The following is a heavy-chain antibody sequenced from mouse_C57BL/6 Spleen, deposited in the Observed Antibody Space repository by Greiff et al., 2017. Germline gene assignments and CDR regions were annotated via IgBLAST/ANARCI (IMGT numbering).Heavy chain of an antibody. Sequence: QVQLQQSGPELVKPGASVKISCKASGYAFSSSWMNWVKQRPGKGLEWIGRIYPGDGDTNYNGKFKGKATLTADKSSSTAYMQLSSLTSEDSAVYFCERGANRGFAYWGQGTLVTVSA. CDR2: IYPGDGDT. J-gene: IGHJ3*01. D-gene: IGHD1-1*01. V-gene: IGHV1-82*01. CDR1: GYAFSSSW. CDR3: ERGANRGFAY.